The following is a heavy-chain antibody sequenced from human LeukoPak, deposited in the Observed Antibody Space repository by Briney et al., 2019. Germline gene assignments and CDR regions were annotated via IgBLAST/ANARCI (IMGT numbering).Heavy chain of an antibody. CDR3: GRGERYSYGVFDY. Sequence: GRSLRLSCAASGFTFSSYAMHWVRQAPGKGLEWVSVIYSGGSTYYADSVKGRFTISRHKSKNTLYLQMNSLRAEDTAVYYCGRGERYSYGVFDYWGQGTLVSVSS. V-gene: IGHV3-53*04. CDR2: IYSGGST. CDR1: GFTFSSYA. D-gene: IGHD5-18*01. J-gene: IGHJ4*02.